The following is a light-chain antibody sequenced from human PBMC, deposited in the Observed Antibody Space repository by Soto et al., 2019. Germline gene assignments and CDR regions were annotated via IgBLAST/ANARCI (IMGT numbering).Light chain of an antibody. CDR2: EVS. J-gene: IGLJ2*01. CDR1: SSDVGGYNY. CDR3: SSYAGSNNHVV. Sequence: QSALTQPPSASGSPGQSVTISCTGTSSDVGGYNYVSWYQQHPGKAPKLMIYEVSKRPSGVPDRFSGSKSGNTASLTVSGLQVEDEADYYCSSYAGSNNHVVFGGGTKVNVL. V-gene: IGLV2-8*01.